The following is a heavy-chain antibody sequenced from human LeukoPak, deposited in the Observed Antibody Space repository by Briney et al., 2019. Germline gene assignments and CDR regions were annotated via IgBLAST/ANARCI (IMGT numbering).Heavy chain of an antibody. J-gene: IGHJ4*02. CDR3: ARLRYFGSGYPFDY. Sequence: GASVKVSCKASGYTFIDYYMHWVRQAPGQGLEWMGEINTYSGDAKYAQKFQGRVTMARDTSINTVFMELSRLMSDDTAVYYCARLRYFGSGYPFDYWGQGTLVTVSS. CDR1: GYTFIDYY. V-gene: IGHV1-2*02. CDR2: INTYSGDA. D-gene: IGHD3-3*01.